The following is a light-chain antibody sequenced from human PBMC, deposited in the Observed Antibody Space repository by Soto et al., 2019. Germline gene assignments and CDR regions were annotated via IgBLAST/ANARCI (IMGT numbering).Light chain of an antibody. J-gene: IGKJ1*01. CDR2: GAS. CDR1: QSVSSSY. V-gene: IGKV3-20*01. Sequence: EIVLTQSPGTLSLSPGERATLSCRASQSVSSSYLAWYQQKPGQAPRLLIYGASSRATGIPDRFSGSGSGTDFPLTISRLEREDFAVYYCQRYGNSPQTFSQGTKVEI. CDR3: QRYGNSPQT.